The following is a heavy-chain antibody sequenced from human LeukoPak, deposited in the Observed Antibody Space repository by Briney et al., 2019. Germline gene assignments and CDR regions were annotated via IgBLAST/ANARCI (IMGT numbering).Heavy chain of an antibody. V-gene: IGHV3-9*01. Sequence: GRSLRLSCAASGFTFDDYAMHWVRQAPGKGPEWVSGISWNSGSIGYADSVKGRFTISRDNAKNSLYLQMNSLRAEDTALYYCAKEVSGAPFSFDIWGQGTMVTVSS. CDR3: AKEVSGAPFSFDI. CDR1: GFTFDDYA. D-gene: IGHD3-10*01. J-gene: IGHJ3*02. CDR2: ISWNSGSI.